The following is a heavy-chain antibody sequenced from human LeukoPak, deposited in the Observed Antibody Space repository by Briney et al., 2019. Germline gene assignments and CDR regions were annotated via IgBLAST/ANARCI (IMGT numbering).Heavy chain of an antibody. V-gene: IGHV3-30*18. CDR3: AKVWAVAGTYYYYGMDV. Sequence: GGSLRLSCAASGFTFSSYGMHWVRQAPGKGLEWVAVISYDGSNKYYADSVKGRFTISRDNSKNTLYLQMNSLGAEDTAVYYCAKVWAVAGTYYYYGMDVWGQGTTVTVSS. CDR1: GFTFSSYG. J-gene: IGHJ6*02. D-gene: IGHD6-19*01. CDR2: ISYDGSNK.